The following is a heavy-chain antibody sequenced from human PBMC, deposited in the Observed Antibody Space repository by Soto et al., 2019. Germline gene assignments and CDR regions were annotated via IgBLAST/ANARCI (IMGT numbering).Heavy chain of an antibody. J-gene: IGHJ6*02. V-gene: IGHV3-73*01. CDR2: IRSKANNYAA. Sequence: EVQLVESGGGLVQPGGSLKLSCATSGFTYSASAMHWVLQASGKGLEWVGHIRSKANNYAAAYAASVKGRFTISRDDSKNTAYLQMNSLKTEYTAVYYCTRHLMDVRDQGTTVTVSS. CDR1: GFTYSASA. CDR3: TRHLMDV.